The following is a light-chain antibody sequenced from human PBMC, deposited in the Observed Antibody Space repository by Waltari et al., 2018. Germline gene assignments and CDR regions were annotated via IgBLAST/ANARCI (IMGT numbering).Light chain of an antibody. V-gene: IGLV2-23*02. CDR1: YSNVGSYDL. CDR3: CSYASSSPRLI. CDR2: EVL. J-gene: IGLJ2*01. Sequence: QSALTQPASVSGSLGQSISISCSGTYSNVGSYDLVSWYHQRPGEARKLLIYEVLKRPSGIANRFSGAKSGNAASLTISALQPEDEGTYYCCSYASSSPRLIFGGGTELSVL.